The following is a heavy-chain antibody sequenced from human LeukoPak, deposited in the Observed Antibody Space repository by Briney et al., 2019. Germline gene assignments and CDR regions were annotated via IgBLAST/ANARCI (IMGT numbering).Heavy chain of an antibody. V-gene: IGHV4-4*07. D-gene: IGHD3-3*01. CDR3: ARGPDTIFGVVIRLGWFDP. CDR2: IYTSWST. Sequence: SETLSLTCTVSGGSISSYYWSWIRQPAGKGLEWIGRIYTSWSTNYNPSLKSRVTMSVATSKNQFSLKLSSVTAADTAVYYCARGPDTIFGVVIRLGWFDPWGQGTLVNVSS. J-gene: IGHJ5*02. CDR1: GGSISSYY.